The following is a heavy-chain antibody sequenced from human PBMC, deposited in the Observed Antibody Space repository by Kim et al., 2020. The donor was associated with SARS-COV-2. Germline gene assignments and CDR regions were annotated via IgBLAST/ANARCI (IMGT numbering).Heavy chain of an antibody. CDR3: TRLAAAGTGYYYYYGMDV. J-gene: IGHJ6*02. V-gene: IGHV3-73*01. Sequence: KGRFTISRDDSKNTSYLTLNSLKTEDTAVYYCTRLAAAGTGYYYYYGMDVWGQGTTVTVSS. D-gene: IGHD6-13*01.